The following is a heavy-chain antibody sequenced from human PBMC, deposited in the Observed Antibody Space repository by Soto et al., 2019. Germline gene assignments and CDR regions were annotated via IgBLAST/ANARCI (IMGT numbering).Heavy chain of an antibody. CDR2: IYYSGST. D-gene: IGHD6-13*01. J-gene: IGHJ4*02. V-gene: IGHV4-39*01. CDR3: ARLDSSSWTKFDY. CDR1: GGSITSSSYC. Sequence: SETLSLTCTVSGGSITSSSYCWGWIRQPPGKGLEWIGNIYYSGSTYYNPSLKGRVTISVDTSKNQFSLKLSSVTAADTAVYYCARLDSSSWTKFDYWGQGTLVTLSS.